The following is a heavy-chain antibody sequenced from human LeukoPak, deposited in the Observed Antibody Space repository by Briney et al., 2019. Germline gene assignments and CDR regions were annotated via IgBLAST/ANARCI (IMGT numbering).Heavy chain of an antibody. CDR1: GYTFSNYA. CDR3: ARDSTYYYDSGSSGPHYFDN. J-gene: IGHJ4*02. Sequence: PGRSLRLFCEASGYTFSNYAMHWVRQAPGKGLEWVSIISSGGVYEYYADSVKGRFTISRDNSKNTLYLQLNSLRPEDTAVYYCARDSTYYYDSGSSGPHYFDNWGQGTLVTVSS. CDR2: ISSGGVYE. D-gene: IGHD3-10*01. V-gene: IGHV3-30*17.